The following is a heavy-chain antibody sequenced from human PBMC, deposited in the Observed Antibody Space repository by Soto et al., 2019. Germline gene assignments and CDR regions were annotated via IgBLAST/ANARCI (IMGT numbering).Heavy chain of an antibody. D-gene: IGHD3-3*01. CDR3: VRVWSDCSSPSCYDKDAFDI. CDR2: INAGVGNR. Sequence: QVHLVQSGPEVKKPGASVKVSCKTSGDTFTSYTIHWVRQAPGQRLEWMGWINAGVGNRKYSQKFQGRVTITRDTSATTVYMELSSLTSEDTALYYCVRVWSDCSSPSCYDKDAFDIWGQGTMVTVSS. V-gene: IGHV1-3*01. CDR1: GDTFTSYT. J-gene: IGHJ3*02.